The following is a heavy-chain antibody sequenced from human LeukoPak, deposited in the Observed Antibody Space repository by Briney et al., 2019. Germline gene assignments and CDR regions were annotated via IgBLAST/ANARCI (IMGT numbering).Heavy chain of an antibody. D-gene: IGHD3-22*01. J-gene: IGHJ1*01. V-gene: IGHV3-48*03. CDR3: ARARYYYDSSGFEH. CDR1: GFTFSSYE. Sequence: QPGGSLRLSCAASGFTFSSYEMNWVRQAPGKGLEWVSYISSSGSTIYYADSVKGRFTISRDNAKNSLYLQMNSLRAEDTAVYYCARARYYYDSSGFEHWGQGTLVTVSS. CDR2: ISSSGSTI.